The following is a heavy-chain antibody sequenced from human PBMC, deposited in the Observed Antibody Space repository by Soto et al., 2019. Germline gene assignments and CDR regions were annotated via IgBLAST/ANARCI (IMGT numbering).Heavy chain of an antibody. CDR2: TYYRSKWYN. Sequence: SQTLSLTCAISGDSVSSNSAAWNWIRQSPSRGLEWLGRTYYRSKWYNDYAVSVKSRITINPDTSKNQFSLQLNSVTPEDTAVYYCARDYCSGGSCYRGDAFAIWGQGTMVTVSS. V-gene: IGHV6-1*01. J-gene: IGHJ3*02. CDR3: ARDYCSGGSCYRGDAFAI. D-gene: IGHD2-15*01. CDR1: GDSVSSNSAA.